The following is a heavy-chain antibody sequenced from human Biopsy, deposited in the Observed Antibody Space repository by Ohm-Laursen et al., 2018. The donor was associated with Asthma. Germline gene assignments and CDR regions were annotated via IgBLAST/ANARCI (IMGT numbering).Heavy chain of an antibody. J-gene: IGHJ4*02. V-gene: IGHV3-30*18. CDR2: ISFDGSNK. D-gene: IGHD1-26*01. CDR1: GFTFSNYG. CDR3: AKDVFPGWELRRGPDY. Sequence: SSLRLSCSASGFTFSNYGMHWVRQAPGKGLDWVAVISFDGSNKNYTDSVKGRFTIPRGNSRNTLHLQMNSLRAEDTAVYYCAKDVFPGWELRRGPDYWGQGTLVTVSS.